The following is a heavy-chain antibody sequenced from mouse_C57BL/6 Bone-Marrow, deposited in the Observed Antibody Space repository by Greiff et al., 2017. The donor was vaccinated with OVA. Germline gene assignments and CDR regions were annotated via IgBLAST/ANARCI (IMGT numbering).Heavy chain of an antibody. J-gene: IGHJ3*01. D-gene: IGHD4-1*01. CDR2: IDPSDSYT. CDR3: ARETLTGTGAWFAY. Sequence: QVQLQQPGAELVMPGASVKLSCKASGYTFTSYWMHWVKQRPGQGLEWIGEIDPSDSYTNYNKKFKGKSTLTVDKSSSTAYMQLSSLTSEDSAVYYCARETLTGTGAWFAYWGQGTLVTVSA. V-gene: IGHV1-69*01. CDR1: GYTFTSYW.